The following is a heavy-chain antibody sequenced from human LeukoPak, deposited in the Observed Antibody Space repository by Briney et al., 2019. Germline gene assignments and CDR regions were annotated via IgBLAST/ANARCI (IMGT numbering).Heavy chain of an antibody. Sequence: SCKASGGTFSSYAISWIRQPPGKGLEWIGEINHSGSTNYKPSLKSRVTISVDTSKNQFSLKLSSVTAADTAVYYCARGRYDFWSGYYPYYFDYWGQGTLVTVSS. CDR1: GGTFSSYA. V-gene: IGHV4-34*01. D-gene: IGHD3-3*01. CDR2: INHSGST. CDR3: ARGRYDFWSGYYPYYFDY. J-gene: IGHJ4*02.